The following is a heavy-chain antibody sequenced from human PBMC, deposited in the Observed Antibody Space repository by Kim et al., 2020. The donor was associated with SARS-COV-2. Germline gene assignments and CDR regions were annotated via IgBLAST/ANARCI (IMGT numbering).Heavy chain of an antibody. J-gene: IGHJ4*02. V-gene: IGHV3-74*01. D-gene: IGHD1-26*01. CDR3: ASRRYTVTYYYFDY. Sequence: YAGSVKRPLTISRDNAKSTLYLQMNRLSAEDTAVYYCASRRYTVTYYYFDYWGQGTLVTVSS.